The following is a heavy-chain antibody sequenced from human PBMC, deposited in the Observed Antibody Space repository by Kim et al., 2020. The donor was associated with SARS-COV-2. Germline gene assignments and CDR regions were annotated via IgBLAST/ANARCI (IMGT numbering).Heavy chain of an antibody. CDR3: ARRGYSYGSYFSYYYYGMDV. CDR2: INHSGST. J-gene: IGHJ6*02. Sequence: SETLSLTCAVYGGSFSGYYWSWIRQPPGKGLEWIGEINHSGSTNYNPSLKSRVTISVDTSKNQFSLKLSSVTAADTAVYYCARRGYSYGSYFSYYYYGMDVWGQGTTVTVSS. D-gene: IGHD5-18*01. V-gene: IGHV4-34*01. CDR1: GGSFSGYY.